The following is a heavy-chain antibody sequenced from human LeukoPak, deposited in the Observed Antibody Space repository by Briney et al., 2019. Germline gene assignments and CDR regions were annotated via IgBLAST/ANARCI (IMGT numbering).Heavy chain of an antibody. CDR3: AIHRLLRDAFDI. V-gene: IGHV5-51*01. Sequence: PETSLQISCEGSGYSFTSYWIGWGRRLPGKGLEWRGSIYPGDSNTRYSPSFQGQVTISADKSISTSYLQWSSLKASDTAMYYCAIHRLLRDAFDIWGQGTMVTVSS. CDR1: GYSFTSYW. CDR2: IYPGDSNT. D-gene: IGHD2-15*01. J-gene: IGHJ3*02.